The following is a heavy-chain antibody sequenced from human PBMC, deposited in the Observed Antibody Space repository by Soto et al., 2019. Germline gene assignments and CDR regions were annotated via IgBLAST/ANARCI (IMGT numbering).Heavy chain of an antibody. CDR2: VNANGDTT. CDR1: GFSFSSFV. J-gene: IGHJ4*02. Sequence: GGSLRLSCAASGFSFSSFVMSWVRQAPGKGLEWVASVNANGDTTHYADAVKGRFTISRDNSKNILYLQMDSLRAEDTAVYYCAKWSYLDYWGQGTLVTVSS. D-gene: IGHD3-3*01. V-gene: IGHV3-23*01. CDR3: AKWSYLDY.